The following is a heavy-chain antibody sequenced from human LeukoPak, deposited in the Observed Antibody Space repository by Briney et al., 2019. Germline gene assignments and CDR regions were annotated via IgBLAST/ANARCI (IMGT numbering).Heavy chain of an antibody. CDR3: ARSSYDFWSGYYYFDY. CDR2: IYHSGST. CDR1: GGSISSGGYY. D-gene: IGHD3-3*01. V-gene: IGHV4-30-2*01. Sequence: SETLSLTCTVSGGSISSGGYYWSWIRQPPGKGLEWIGYIYHSGSTYYNPSLKSRVTISVDRSKNQFSLKLSSVTAADTAVYYCARSSYDFWSGYYYFDYWGQGTLVTVSS. J-gene: IGHJ4*02.